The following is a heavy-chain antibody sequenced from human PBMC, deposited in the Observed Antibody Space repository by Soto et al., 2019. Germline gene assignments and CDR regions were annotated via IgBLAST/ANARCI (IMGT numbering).Heavy chain of an antibody. J-gene: IGHJ6*02. CDR1: GGSISSYY. CDR2: IYYSGST. Sequence: PSETLSLTCTVSGGSISSYYWSWIRQRPGKGLEWIGYIYYSGSTNYNPSLKSRVTISVDTSKNQFSLKLSSVTAADTAVYYCARDRGIYCSSTSCYKDFYYYGMDVWGQGTTVTVSS. V-gene: IGHV4-59*01. CDR3: ARDRGIYCSSTSCYKDFYYYGMDV. D-gene: IGHD2-2*02.